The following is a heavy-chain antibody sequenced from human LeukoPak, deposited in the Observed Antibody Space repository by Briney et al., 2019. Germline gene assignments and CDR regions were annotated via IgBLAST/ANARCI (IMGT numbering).Heavy chain of an antibody. CDR1: GFTFSSYA. CDR2: ISYDGSNK. V-gene: IGHV3-30*18. CDR3: AKALGYCSSTSCSSYYYYGMDV. Sequence: TGGSLRLSCAASGFTFSSYAMSWVRQAPGKGLEWVAVISYDGSNKYYADSVKGRFTISRDNSKNTLYLQMNSLRAEDTAVYYCAKALGYCSSTSCSSYYYYGMDVWGQGTTVTVSS. J-gene: IGHJ6*02. D-gene: IGHD2-2*01.